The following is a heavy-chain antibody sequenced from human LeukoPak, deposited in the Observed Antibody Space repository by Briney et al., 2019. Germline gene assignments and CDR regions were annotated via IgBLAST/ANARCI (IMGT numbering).Heavy chain of an antibody. J-gene: IGHJ4*02. V-gene: IGHV1-2*02. CDR1: GYTFTGYF. CDR3: ARGRGIGVVNYFDY. D-gene: IGHD3-3*01. CDR2: ITPNNGGT. Sequence: ASVKVSCKTSGYTFTGYFMHWVRQAPGQGLEWVGWITPNNGGTKYARKFQGRVTMTRDTSISTAYMELSRLTSDDTAVYFCARGRGIGVVNYFDYWGQGTLVTVSS.